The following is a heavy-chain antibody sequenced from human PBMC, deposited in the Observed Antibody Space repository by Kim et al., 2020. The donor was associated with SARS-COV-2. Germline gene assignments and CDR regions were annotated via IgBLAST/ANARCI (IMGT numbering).Heavy chain of an antibody. V-gene: IGHV4-39*01. CDR3: AGHGPTTVTTWFDY. CDR1: GGSISSSSSY. J-gene: IGHJ4*02. CDR2: IYYNGST. Sequence: SETLSLTCTVSGGSISSSSSYWGWIRQHPGTGLEWIGSIYYNGSTNYNPSLKSRVTISVDTSKNQFSLKLSSVTAAATAVYFCAGHGPTTVTTWFDYWGQGRPVTVSS. D-gene: IGHD4-17*01.